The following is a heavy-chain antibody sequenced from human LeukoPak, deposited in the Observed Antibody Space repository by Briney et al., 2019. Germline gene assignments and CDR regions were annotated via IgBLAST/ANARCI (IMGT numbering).Heavy chain of an antibody. D-gene: IGHD3-3*01. CDR3: ARLPYDFWSGYYKDYYYYYMDV. CDR1: GGSISSSSYY. CDR2: IYYSGST. J-gene: IGHJ6*03. V-gene: IGHV4-39*01. Sequence: PSETLSLTCTVSGGSISSSSYYWGWIRQPPGKGLEWIGSIYYSGSTYYNPSLKSRVTISVDTSKNQFSLKLSSVTAADTAVYYCARLPYDFWSGYYKDYYYYYMDVWGKGTTVTVSS.